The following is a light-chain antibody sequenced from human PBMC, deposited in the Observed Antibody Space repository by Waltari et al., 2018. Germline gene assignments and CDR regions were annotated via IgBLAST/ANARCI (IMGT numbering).Light chain of an antibody. CDR3: QQYNTYSG. Sequence: DIQMTQSPSTLSASVGDTITITCRASQSISNYLAWSQQKPGKAPKLLIYKASSSGSGVPSRFSGSGAETEFALTISSLQPDDFATYYCQQYNTYSGFGQGTKLEIK. CDR2: KAS. V-gene: IGKV1-5*03. CDR1: QSISNY. J-gene: IGKJ2*03.